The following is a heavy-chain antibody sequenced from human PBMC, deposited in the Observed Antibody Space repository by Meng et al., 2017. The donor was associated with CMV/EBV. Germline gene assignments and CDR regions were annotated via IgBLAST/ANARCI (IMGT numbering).Heavy chain of an antibody. Sequence: SETLSLTCTASGGSISSSSYYWGWIRQPPGKGLEWIGSIYYSGSTYYNPSLKSRVTISVDTSKNQFSLKLSSVTAADTAVYYCAHPTGTTYYYYGMDVWGQGTTVTVSS. CDR3: AHPTGTTYYYYGMDV. V-gene: IGHV4-39*07. CDR1: GGSISSSSYY. CDR2: IYYSGST. D-gene: IGHD1-1*01. J-gene: IGHJ6*02.